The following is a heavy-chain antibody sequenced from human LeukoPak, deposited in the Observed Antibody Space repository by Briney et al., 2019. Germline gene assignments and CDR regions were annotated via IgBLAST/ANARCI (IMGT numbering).Heavy chain of an antibody. CDR2: ISYDGSNK. J-gene: IGHJ5*02. CDR1: GFIFSNIY. Sequence: GGSLRLSCVASGFIFSNIYMSWVRQAPGKGLEWVAAISYDGSNKYYADSMKGRFTISRDNAKNTLYLQMNSLRAEDTAVYYCAKASGSYGGNWFDPWGQGTLVTVSS. V-gene: IGHV3-30*18. D-gene: IGHD1-26*01. CDR3: AKASGSYGGNWFDP.